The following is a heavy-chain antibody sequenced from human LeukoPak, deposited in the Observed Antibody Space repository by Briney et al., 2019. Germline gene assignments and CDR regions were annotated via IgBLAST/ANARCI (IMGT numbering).Heavy chain of an antibody. Sequence: RSETLSLTCTVSGGSISSSSYYWGWIRQPPGKGLEWIGSIYYSGSTYYNPSLKSRVTISVDTSKNQFSLKLSSVTAADTAVYYRARRPRGTPFDYWGQGTLVTVSS. J-gene: IGHJ4*02. CDR3: ARRPRGTPFDY. CDR2: IYYSGST. CDR1: GGSISSSSYY. D-gene: IGHD1-1*01. V-gene: IGHV4-39*01.